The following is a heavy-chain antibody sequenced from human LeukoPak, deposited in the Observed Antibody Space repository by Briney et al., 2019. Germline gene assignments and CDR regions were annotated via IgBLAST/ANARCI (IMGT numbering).Heavy chain of an antibody. CDR1: GGTFSSYA. CDR3: ASSTERCCSSTSCYCLGY. Sequence: ASVKVSCKASGGTFSSYAISWVRQAPGQGLEWMGGIIPIFGTANYAQKFQGRVTITTDESTSTAYMELSSLRSEDTAVYYCASSTERCCSSTSCYCLGYWGQGTLVTVSS. D-gene: IGHD2-2*01. CDR2: IIPIFGTA. V-gene: IGHV1-69*05. J-gene: IGHJ4*02.